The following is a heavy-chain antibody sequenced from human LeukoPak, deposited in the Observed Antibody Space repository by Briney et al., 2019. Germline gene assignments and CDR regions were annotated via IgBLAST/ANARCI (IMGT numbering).Heavy chain of an antibody. CDR3: ARGLAGGYNFDY. D-gene: IGHD5-24*01. V-gene: IGHV4-34*01. J-gene: IGHJ4*02. CDR1: GGSFIGYF. Sequence: SETLSLTCAAYGGSFIGYFWSWIRQPPGKGLEWIGEIHHGGSTNQNPSLKTRVTISIDTSKNQFSLNLSSVTAADTAVYYCARGLAGGYNFDYWGQGTLVTVSS. CDR2: IHHGGST.